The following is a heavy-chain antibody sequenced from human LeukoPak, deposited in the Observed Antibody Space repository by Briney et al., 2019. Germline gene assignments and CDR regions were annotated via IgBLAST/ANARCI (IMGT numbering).Heavy chain of an antibody. CDR1: GVSVNSYF. CDR3: ARLDDGRGAFDY. V-gene: IGHV4-59*02. CDR2: MYYSGST. D-gene: IGHD1-26*01. Sequence: SETLSFTCTVSGVSVNSYFWSWIRQPPGKGLEWIGYMYYSGSTNYNPSLKSRVTISIDTSKNQFSLQLSSVTAADTAVYYCARLDDGRGAFDYWGQGTLVTVSS. J-gene: IGHJ4*02.